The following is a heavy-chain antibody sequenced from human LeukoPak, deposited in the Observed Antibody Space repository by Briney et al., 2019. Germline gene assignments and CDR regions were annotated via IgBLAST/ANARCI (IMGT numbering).Heavy chain of an antibody. CDR1: GGSISNYY. Sequence: SETLSLTCTVSGGSISNYYWSWIRQPPGRGLEWIGYVYSSGSTNYNPSLKSRVTISVDTSKNQLSLKLSSVTAADTAVYYCARGPTRYYFDYWGQGTLVTDSS. J-gene: IGHJ4*02. V-gene: IGHV4-59*01. CDR2: VYSSGST. CDR3: ARGPTRYYFDY.